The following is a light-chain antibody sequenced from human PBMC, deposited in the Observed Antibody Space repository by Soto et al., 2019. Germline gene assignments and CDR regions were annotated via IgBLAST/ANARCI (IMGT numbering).Light chain of an antibody. V-gene: IGLV2-14*01. CDR2: EVA. CDR1: NSDIGEFNY. CDR3: SSESSDISRVV. Sequence: QSALTQPASVSGSPGQSITISCTGTNSDIGEFNYVSWYQQHPGKAPKVLIYEVAYRPSGISNRFSGSKSGNTASLTTSGLRAEDEATYYCSSESSDISRVVFGGGTKLTVL. J-gene: IGLJ2*01.